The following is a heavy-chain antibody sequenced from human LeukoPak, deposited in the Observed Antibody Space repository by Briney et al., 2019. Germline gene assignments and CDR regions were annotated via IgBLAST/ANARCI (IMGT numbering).Heavy chain of an antibody. CDR3: ARDLWCSGGSCHPQRYYYGMDV. CDR1: GYTFTSYG. V-gene: IGHV1-18*01. J-gene: IGHJ6*02. Sequence: ASVKVSCKASGYTFTSYGISWVRQAPGQGLEWMGWISAYNGNTNYAQKLQGRVTMTTDTSTSTAYMELRSLRSDDTAVYYCARDLWCSGGSCHPQRYYYGMDVWGQGTTVTVSS. D-gene: IGHD2-15*01. CDR2: ISAYNGNT.